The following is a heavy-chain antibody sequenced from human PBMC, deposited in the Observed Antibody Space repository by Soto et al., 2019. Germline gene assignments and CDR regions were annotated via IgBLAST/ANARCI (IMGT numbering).Heavy chain of an antibody. CDR1: GYTFTNYG. Sequence: GASVKVSCKASGYTFTNYGVSWVRQAPGQGLEWMGWIGGYKGNTNYAQKLQGRVTLTTDTSTSTAYMELRSLRSDDTAVYYCAREHYDSSGSCDPWAQGTLVTGS. V-gene: IGHV1-18*01. CDR3: AREHYDSSGSCDP. CDR2: IGGYKGNT. D-gene: IGHD3-22*01. J-gene: IGHJ5*02.